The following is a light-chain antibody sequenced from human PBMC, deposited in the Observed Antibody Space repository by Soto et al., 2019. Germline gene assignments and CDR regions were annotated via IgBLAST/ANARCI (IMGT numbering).Light chain of an antibody. V-gene: IGKV3-11*01. CDR2: DAS. Sequence: EILLTQSPATLSLSPGERATLSCGASQSVSSYLAWYQQKPGQAPRLLIYDASNRATGIPARLSGSGYGTDLTLTISSLEHEDFAVYYCQQRSNWTLTFGQGTRLEIK. CDR1: QSVSSY. CDR3: QQRSNWTLT. J-gene: IGKJ5*01.